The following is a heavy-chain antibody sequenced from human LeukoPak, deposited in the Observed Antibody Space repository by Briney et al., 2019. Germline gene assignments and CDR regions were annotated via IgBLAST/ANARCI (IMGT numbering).Heavy chain of an antibody. Sequence: ASVKVSCKASDYTFTNYGISWVRQAPGQGLEWMGWISAYNGNTNYAQKLQGRVTMTTDTSTSTAYMELRSLRSDDTAVYYCARDPGYSSGWYPDYWGQGTLVTVSS. V-gene: IGHV1-18*01. CDR3: ARDPGYSSGWYPDY. D-gene: IGHD6-19*01. J-gene: IGHJ4*02. CDR2: ISAYNGNT. CDR1: DYTFTNYG.